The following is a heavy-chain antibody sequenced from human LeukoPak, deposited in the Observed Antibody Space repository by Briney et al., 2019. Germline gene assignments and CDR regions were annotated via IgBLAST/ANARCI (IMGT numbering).Heavy chain of an antibody. CDR2: IYYSGST. CDR1: GGSISSYY. CDR3: ARDDATYGMDV. V-gene: IGHV4-59*01. Sequence: PSETLSLTCTVSGGSISSYYWSWIRQPPGKGLEWIGYIYYSGSTNYNPSLKSRVTISVDTSKNQSSLKLSSVTAADTAVYYCARDDATYGMDVWGQGTTVTVSS. J-gene: IGHJ6*02. D-gene: IGHD1-26*01.